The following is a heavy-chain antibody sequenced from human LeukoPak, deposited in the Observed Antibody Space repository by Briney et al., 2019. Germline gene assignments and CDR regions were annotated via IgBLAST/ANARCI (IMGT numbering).Heavy chain of an antibody. CDR1: GGSISSSSYY. CDR2: MYYSGST. J-gene: IGHJ6*03. D-gene: IGHD5-18*01. Sequence: SETLSLTCTVSGGSISSSSYYWGWIRQPPGKGLEWIGNMYYSGSTYYNPSLKSRVTISVDTSNNQFSLKLSSVTAADTAVYYCARRSGYSYGIYYYYYMDVWGKGTTVTVSS. CDR3: ARRSGYSYGIYYYYYMDV. V-gene: IGHV4-39*01.